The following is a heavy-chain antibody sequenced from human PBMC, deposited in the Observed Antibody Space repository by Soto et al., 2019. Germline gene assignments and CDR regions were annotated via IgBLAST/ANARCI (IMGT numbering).Heavy chain of an antibody. V-gene: IGHV2-70*11. D-gene: IGHD3-16*01. CDR3: ARILRYADTYCDLFDT. CDR2: IDWDGDE. J-gene: IGHJ5*01. CDR1: GFSLTTTAMC. Sequence: SGPTLVNPTQTLTLTCTFSGFSLTTTAMCVTWIRQPPGKALEWLARIDWDGDEYYSTSLKTRLTISKDTSKNQVVLTMTNMDPENTVSYYGARILRYADTYCDLFDTWGQGTLVTVSS.